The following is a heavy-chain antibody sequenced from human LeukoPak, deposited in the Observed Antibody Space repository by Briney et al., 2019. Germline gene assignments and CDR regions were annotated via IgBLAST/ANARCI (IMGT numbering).Heavy chain of an antibody. V-gene: IGHV4-34*01. J-gene: IGHJ6*03. Sequence: PSETLSLTCAVYGGSFSGYYWSWIRQPPGEGLEWIGEINHSGSTNYNPSLKSRVTMSVDTSKNQFSLKLSSVTAADTAVYYCARDSPIVVVPAARPSYYYYYMDVWGKGTTVTVSS. CDR1: GGSFSGYY. D-gene: IGHD2-2*01. CDR3: ARDSPIVVVPAARPSYYYYYMDV. CDR2: INHSGST.